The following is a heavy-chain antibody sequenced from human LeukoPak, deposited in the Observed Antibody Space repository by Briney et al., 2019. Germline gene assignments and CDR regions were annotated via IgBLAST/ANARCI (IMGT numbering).Heavy chain of an antibody. V-gene: IGHV3-53*01. CDR3: ARDRVTMVRGVISDY. J-gene: IGHJ4*02. CDR2: IYSGGRT. D-gene: IGHD3-10*01. Sequence: QPGGSLRLSCAASGFTVSSNYMSWVRQAPGKGLEWVSVIYSGGRTNYADSVKGRFTISRDNSKNTLYLQMNSLRAEDTAVYYCARDRVTMVRGVISDYWGQGTLVTVSS. CDR1: GFTVSSNY.